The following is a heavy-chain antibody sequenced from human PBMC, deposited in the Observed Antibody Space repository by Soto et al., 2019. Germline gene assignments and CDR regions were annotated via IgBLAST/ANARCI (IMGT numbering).Heavy chain of an antibody. CDR2: ISGDGVSK. D-gene: IGHD6-19*01. CDR1: GISFSDNA. V-gene: IGHV3-23*01. Sequence: VKLLESGGGMVKPGGSLRLSWAASGISFSDNAMSWVRQAPGKGLEWISAISGDGVSKLYADSVRGRFTISRDNAANTLYLQMSSLRTEDTALYYCAKKDRLYGVAVAFDSCGQGTLVTVSS. CDR3: AKKDRLYGVAVAFDS. J-gene: IGHJ4*02.